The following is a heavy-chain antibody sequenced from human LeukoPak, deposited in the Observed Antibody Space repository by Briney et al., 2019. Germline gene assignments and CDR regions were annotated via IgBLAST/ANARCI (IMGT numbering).Heavy chain of an antibody. Sequence: ASVKVSCKASGYTFTGYYMHWVRQAPGQGLEWMGWINPNSGGTNYAQKFQGRVTMTRDTSISTAYMELSRLRSDDTAVYYCARDSGSYYSELPGWGQGTLVTVSS. CDR1: GYTFTGYY. J-gene: IGHJ4*02. V-gene: IGHV1-2*02. CDR3: ARDSGSYYSELPG. CDR2: INPNSGGT. D-gene: IGHD1-26*01.